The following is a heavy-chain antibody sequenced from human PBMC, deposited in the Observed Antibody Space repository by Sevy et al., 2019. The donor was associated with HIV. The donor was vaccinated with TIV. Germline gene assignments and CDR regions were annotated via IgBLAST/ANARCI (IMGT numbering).Heavy chain of an antibody. V-gene: IGHV3-23*01. J-gene: IGHJ4*02. CDR3: AREGCSRPQDY. CDR2: LSFGCGKI. CDR1: GFAFHEYS. D-gene: IGHD1-26*01. Sequence: GGSLRLSCAASGFAFHEYSMSWIRQAPGKGLEWVATLSFGCGKINYADSVKGRFTISRDNSKNSFYLQMDNLRVEDTALYYFAREGCSRPQDYGGQGTRVTVSS.